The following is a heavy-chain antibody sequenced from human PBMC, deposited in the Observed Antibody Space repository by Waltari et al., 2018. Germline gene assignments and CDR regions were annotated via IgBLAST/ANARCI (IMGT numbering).Heavy chain of an antibody. V-gene: IGHV1-8*01. CDR2: MNPNSGNT. D-gene: IGHD3-3*01. CDR1: GYTFTSYD. J-gene: IGHJ4*02. CDR3: ARTIRFLEPLLDY. Sequence: QVQLVQSGAEVKKPGASVKVSCKASGYTFTSYDINWVRQANGQGLEWMGWMNPNSGNTGYAQKFQGRVTMTSNTSISTAYMELSSLRSEDTAVYYCARTIRFLEPLLDYWGQGTLVTVSS.